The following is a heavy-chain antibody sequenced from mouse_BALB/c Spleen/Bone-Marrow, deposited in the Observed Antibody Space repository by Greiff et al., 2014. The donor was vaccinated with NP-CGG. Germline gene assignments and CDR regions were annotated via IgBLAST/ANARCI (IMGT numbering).Heavy chain of an antibody. Sequence: QVQLKESGAELVKPGASVKLSCKASGYTFTSYWMHWVKQRPGQGLEWIGEINPSNGRTNYNEKFKSKATLTVDKSSSTAYMQLSSLTSEDSAVYYCARNYRYYLDYWGQGTTLTVSS. J-gene: IGHJ2*01. CDR1: GYTFTSYW. D-gene: IGHD2-14*01. V-gene: IGHV1S81*02. CDR2: INPSNGRT. CDR3: ARNYRYYLDY.